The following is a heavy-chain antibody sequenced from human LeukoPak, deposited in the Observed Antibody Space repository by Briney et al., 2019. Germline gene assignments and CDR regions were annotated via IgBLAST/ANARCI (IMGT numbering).Heavy chain of an antibody. CDR2: ISYSGGT. CDR1: GGSIRSSSYY. D-gene: IGHD6-13*01. J-gene: IGHJ6*02. CDR3: ARRGSSWATVDV. Sequence: SETLSLTCTVSGGSIRSSSYYWGWIRQPPGKGLEWIGSISYSGGTYYNPSLKSRLTIFVDTSNNQFSLRLSSVTAADTAVYYSARRGSSWATVDVWGQGTTVTVSS. V-gene: IGHV4-39*01.